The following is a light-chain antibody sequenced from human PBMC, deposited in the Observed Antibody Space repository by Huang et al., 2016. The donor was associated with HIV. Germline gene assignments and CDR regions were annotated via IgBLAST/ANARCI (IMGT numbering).Light chain of an antibody. CDR2: GAS. Sequence: EIVMTQSPVTLSVSPGERVTLSCRASQGVSTNLDWYQQKPGQAPSLLIYGASTRATGIPARFSGSGSGTEFTLTISSLQSEEFAVYYCQQYNHWLITFGQGTRLEMK. CDR1: QGVSTN. V-gene: IGKV3-15*01. J-gene: IGKJ5*01. CDR3: QQYNHWLIT.